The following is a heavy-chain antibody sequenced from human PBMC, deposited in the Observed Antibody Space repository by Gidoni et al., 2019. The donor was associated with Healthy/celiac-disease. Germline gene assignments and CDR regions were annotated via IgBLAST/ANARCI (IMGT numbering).Heavy chain of an antibody. V-gene: IGHV3-33*01. CDR1: GFTFSSYG. D-gene: IGHD6-13*01. CDR3: ARGPAAGFDY. J-gene: IGHJ4*02. Sequence: QVQLVASGGGVVQPGRSLRLSCAASGFTFSSYGMHWVRQAPGQGLAWVAVIWYDGSNKYYADSVKGRFTISRDNSKNTLYLQMNSLRAEDTAVYYCARGPAAGFDYWGQGTLVTVSS. CDR2: IWYDGSNK.